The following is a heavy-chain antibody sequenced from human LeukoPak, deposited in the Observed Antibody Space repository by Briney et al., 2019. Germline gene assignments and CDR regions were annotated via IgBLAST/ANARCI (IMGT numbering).Heavy chain of an antibody. CDR2: IYYSGST. D-gene: IGHD3-22*01. V-gene: IGHV4-59*08. CDR3: ARRPLNYYDSSGFLLTFFDY. Sequence: SETLSLTCTVSGGSISSYYWSWIRQAPGKGLEWIGYIYYSGSTNYNPSLKSRVTISVDTSKSQFSLKLNSVTAADTAVYCCARRPLNYYDSSGFLLTFFDYWGQGTLVTVSS. J-gene: IGHJ4*02. CDR1: GGSISSYY.